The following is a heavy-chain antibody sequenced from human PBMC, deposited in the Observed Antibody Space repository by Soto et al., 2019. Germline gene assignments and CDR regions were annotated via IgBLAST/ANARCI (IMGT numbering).Heavy chain of an antibody. CDR3: GSVPSRVYIEP. J-gene: IGHJ5*02. CDR2: VWSDGSYQ. D-gene: IGHD2-8*01. V-gene: IGHV3-33*01. Sequence: QVQLEESGGGVVQPGRSLRLSCAASGLTFSSSVMHWVRQAPDKGLEWVALVWSDGSYQFYADSVKGRFSISRDNSRNTVYLQINSLRVDDTAVYYCGSVPSRVYIEPWGQGILVTVSS. CDR1: GLTFSSSV.